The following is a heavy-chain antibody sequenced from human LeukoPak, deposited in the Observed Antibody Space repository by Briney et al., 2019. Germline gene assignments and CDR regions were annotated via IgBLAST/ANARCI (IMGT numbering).Heavy chain of an antibody. V-gene: IGHV3-30*04. J-gene: IGHJ6*02. D-gene: IGHD1-1*01. CDR1: GFTFSSYA. CDR3: ARQTSAMDV. Sequence: GGSLRLSCAASGFTFSSYATHWVRQAPGKGLEWVAVISYDGSNKYYADSVKGRFTISRDSSKNTLYLQMNSLRADDTAVYYCARQTSAMDVWGQGTTVNVAS. CDR2: ISYDGSNK.